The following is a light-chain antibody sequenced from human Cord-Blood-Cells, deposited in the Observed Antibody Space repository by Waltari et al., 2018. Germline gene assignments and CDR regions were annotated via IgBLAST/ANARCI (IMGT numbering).Light chain of an antibody. Sequence: QSALTQPASVSGSPGLSITIPCTGTSSDVGGYTYVSWYQQHPGKAPKLIIYDVSNRPSGVSNRFSGSKSGNTASLTISGLQAEDEADYYCSSYTSSSTLCVFGTGTKVTVL. J-gene: IGLJ1*01. CDR3: SSYTSSSTLCV. CDR1: SSDVGGYTY. V-gene: IGLV2-14*01. CDR2: DVS.